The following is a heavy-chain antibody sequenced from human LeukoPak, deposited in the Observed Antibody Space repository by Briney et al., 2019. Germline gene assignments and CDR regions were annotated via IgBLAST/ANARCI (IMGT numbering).Heavy chain of an antibody. J-gene: IGHJ4*02. CDR1: GYSFTSYW. V-gene: IGHV5-51*01. Sequence: GESLKISCKASGYSFTSYWIGWVRQMPGKGLEWMGIIYPGDSDTRYRPSFQGQVTISVDKSISTAYLQWCSLKASDTAMYYCARLGIAAAGTLYYFDYWGQGTLVTVSS. D-gene: IGHD6-13*01. CDR2: IYPGDSDT. CDR3: ARLGIAAAGTLYYFDY.